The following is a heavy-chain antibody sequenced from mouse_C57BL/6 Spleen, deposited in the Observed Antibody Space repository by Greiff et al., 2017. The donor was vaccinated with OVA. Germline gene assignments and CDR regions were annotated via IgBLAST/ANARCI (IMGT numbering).Heavy chain of an antibody. V-gene: IGHV1-64*01. D-gene: IGHD2-1*01. CDR1: GYTFTSYW. CDR2: IHPNSGST. CDR3: ARRGNQRLFDY. J-gene: IGHJ2*01. Sequence: QVQLQQPGAELVKPGASVKLSCKASGYTFTSYWMHWVKQRPGKGLEWIGMIHPNSGSTNYNEKFKSKATLTVDKSSSTAYMQLSSLTSEDSAVYYCARRGNQRLFDYWGQGTTLTVSS.